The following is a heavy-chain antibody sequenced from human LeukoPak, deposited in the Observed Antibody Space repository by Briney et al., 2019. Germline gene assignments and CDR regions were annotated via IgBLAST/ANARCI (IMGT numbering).Heavy chain of an antibody. CDR1: GDSMSGDS. J-gene: IGHJ4*02. CDR2: IDTSGST. CDR3: ARGPITYYYGSRAYPPRLNYYFDC. V-gene: IGHV4-4*07. Sequence: SETLSLTCSVSGDSMSGDSWNWIRQPAGEGLEWIGRIDTSGSTNYSPSLNSRITMSIDTSKKQFSLNLTSVTAADTPVYYCARGPITYYYGSRAYPPRLNYYFDCWGQGTLVTVSS. D-gene: IGHD3-22*01.